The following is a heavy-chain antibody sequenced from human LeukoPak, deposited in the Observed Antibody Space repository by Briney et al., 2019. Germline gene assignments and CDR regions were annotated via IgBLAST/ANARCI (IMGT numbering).Heavy chain of an antibody. CDR2: IYYSGST. D-gene: IGHD2-2*01. CDR3: ATGGDVCTSSSCLDY. Sequence: SETLSLTCTVSGGSISSYYWSWIRQPPGKGLEWIGYIYYSGSTKYNPSLKSRVTISVDTSKNQFSLKLSSVTAADTAVYYCATGGDVCTSSSCLDYWGQGTLVTVSS. CDR1: GGSISSYY. J-gene: IGHJ4*02. V-gene: IGHV4-59*01.